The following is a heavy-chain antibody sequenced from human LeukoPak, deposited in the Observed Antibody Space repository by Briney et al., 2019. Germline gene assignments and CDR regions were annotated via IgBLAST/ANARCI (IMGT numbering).Heavy chain of an antibody. CDR1: GGTFSSYA. CDR3: ARGWDIVLIAGAYYYYYMDV. J-gene: IGHJ6*03. Sequence: SVKVSCKASGGTFSSYAISWVRQAPGQGLEWMGGIIPIFGTANYAQKFQGRVTITADKSTSTAYMELSSLRSEDTAVYYCARGWDIVLIAGAYYYYYMDVWGKGTTVTVSS. CDR2: IIPIFGTA. V-gene: IGHV1-69*06. D-gene: IGHD2-8*01.